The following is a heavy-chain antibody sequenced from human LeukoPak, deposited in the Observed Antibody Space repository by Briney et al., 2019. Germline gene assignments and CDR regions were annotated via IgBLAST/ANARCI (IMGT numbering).Heavy chain of an antibody. D-gene: IGHD6-13*01. CDR1: GFTFSDYC. CDR3: ARGWQQLAVPLDY. V-gene: IGHV3-11*01. J-gene: IGHJ4*02. Sequence: GGSLRLSCAASGFTFSDYCMSWIRQAPGKGLEWVSYISSSGSTIYYADSVKGRFTISRDNAKNSLYLQMNSLRAEDTAVYYCARGWQQLAVPLDYWGQGTLVTVSS. CDR2: ISSSGSTI.